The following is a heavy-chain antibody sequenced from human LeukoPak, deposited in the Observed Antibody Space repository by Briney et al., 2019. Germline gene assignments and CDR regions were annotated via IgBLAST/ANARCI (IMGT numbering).Heavy chain of an antibody. CDR3: ARTPYSSSTHYFDY. D-gene: IGHD6-13*01. V-gene: IGHV4-39*07. Sequence: ETLSLTCTVSGGSISSSSYYWGWIRQAPGKGLEWIATIYHSGSTYYNPSLKSRVTISVDTPKNQFSLKLSSVTAADTAVYYCARTPYSSSTHYFDYWGQGTLVTVSS. CDR2: IYHSGST. J-gene: IGHJ4*02. CDR1: GGSISSSSYY.